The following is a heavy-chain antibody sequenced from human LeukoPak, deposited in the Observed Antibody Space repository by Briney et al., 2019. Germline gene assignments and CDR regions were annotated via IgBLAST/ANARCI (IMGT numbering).Heavy chain of an antibody. CDR3: ARAAYDSNGFTANHDY. CDR1: GFTFSSYW. Sequence: GRSLRLSCAASGFTFSSYWMSWVRQAPGKGLEWVSVIYSGGSTYYADSVKGRFTISRDNSKNTLYLQMNNLRAEDTAVYYCARAAYDSNGFTANHDYWGQGTLVTVSS. CDR2: IYSGGST. V-gene: IGHV3-53*01. J-gene: IGHJ4*02. D-gene: IGHD3-22*01.